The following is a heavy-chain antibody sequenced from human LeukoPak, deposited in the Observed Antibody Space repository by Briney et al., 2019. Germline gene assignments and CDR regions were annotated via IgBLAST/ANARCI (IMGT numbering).Heavy chain of an antibody. Sequence: GGSLRLSCAASGFTVSNYWMHWVRQAPGKGLVWVSRVNTEGTSTRYAHSVRGRFTISKDNAKNTVYLQMNSQRAEDTAVYYCTGVVSGHYRMFDYWGQGTLVPVSS. D-gene: IGHD1-26*01. CDR2: VNTEGTST. CDR1: GFTVSNYW. V-gene: IGHV3-74*01. J-gene: IGHJ4*02. CDR3: TGVVSGHYRMFDY.